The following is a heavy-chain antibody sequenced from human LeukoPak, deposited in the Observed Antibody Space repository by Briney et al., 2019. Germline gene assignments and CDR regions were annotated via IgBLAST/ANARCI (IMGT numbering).Heavy chain of an antibody. CDR2: ISPYNGYT. V-gene: IGHV1-18*01. CDR3: ARFGELSPYYYYMDV. D-gene: IGHD3-10*01. CDR1: GHTFINYG. Sequence: ASVKVSCKASGHTFINYGISWVRQAPGQGLECMGWISPYNGYTNYAQKLQGRVTMTTDTSTSTAYMELRSLRSDDTAVYYCARFGELSPYYYYMDVWGKGTTVTVS. J-gene: IGHJ6*03.